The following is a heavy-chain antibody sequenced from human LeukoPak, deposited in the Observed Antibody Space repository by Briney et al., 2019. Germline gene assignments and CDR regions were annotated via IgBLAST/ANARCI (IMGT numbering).Heavy chain of an antibody. CDR1: GGSISSYY. CDR3: ARSVYGGAFDI. V-gene: IGHV4-59*01. D-gene: IGHD1-14*01. Sequence: SETLSLTCTVSGGSISSYYWSWIRQPPGKGLEWIGYIYYSGSTNYNPSLKSRVTISVDTSKNQFSLKLSSVTAADTAVYYCARSVYGGAFDIWGQGTMVTVSS. J-gene: IGHJ3*02. CDR2: IYYSGST.